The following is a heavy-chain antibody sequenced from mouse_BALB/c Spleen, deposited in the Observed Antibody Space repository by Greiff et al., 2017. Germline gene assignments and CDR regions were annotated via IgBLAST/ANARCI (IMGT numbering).Heavy chain of an antibody. Sequence: EVKLQESGPELVKPGASVKMSCKASGYTFTSYVMHWVKQKPGQGLEWIGYINPYNDGTKYNEKFKGKATLTSDKSSSTAYMELSSLTSEDSAVYYCARDYYGSFFDYWGQGTTLTVSS. J-gene: IGHJ2*01. CDR1: GYTFTSYV. CDR3: ARDYYGSFFDY. V-gene: IGHV1-14*01. D-gene: IGHD1-1*01. CDR2: INPYNDGT.